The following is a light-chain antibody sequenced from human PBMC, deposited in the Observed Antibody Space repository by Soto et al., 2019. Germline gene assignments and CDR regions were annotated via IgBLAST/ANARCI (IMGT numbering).Light chain of an antibody. CDR2: DAS. CDR3: QQYDNYKPLT. CDR1: QSISSW. V-gene: IGKV1-5*01. Sequence: DIQMTQSPSTLSASVGDRVTITCRASQSISSWLAWYQQKPGKDPKLLIFDASSLESGTPSRFSGRRSGTQFTLTINGLQPDDFATYYCQQYDNYKPLTFGGGTKVDI. J-gene: IGKJ4*01.